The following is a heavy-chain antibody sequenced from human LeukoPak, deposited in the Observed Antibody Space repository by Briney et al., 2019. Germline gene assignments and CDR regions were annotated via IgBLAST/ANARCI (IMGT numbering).Heavy chain of an antibody. CDR2: IIPIFGTA. Sequence: SVKVSCKASGGTFSSYAISWVRQAPGQGLEWMGGIIPIFGTANYAQKFQGRVTITADKSTSTAYMELSSLRSEDTAVYYCARDLHRVVVRGVPHYYYYMDVWGKGTTVTISS. CDR1: GGTFSSYA. D-gene: IGHD3-10*01. J-gene: IGHJ6*03. V-gene: IGHV1-69*06. CDR3: ARDLHRVVVRGVPHYYYYMDV.